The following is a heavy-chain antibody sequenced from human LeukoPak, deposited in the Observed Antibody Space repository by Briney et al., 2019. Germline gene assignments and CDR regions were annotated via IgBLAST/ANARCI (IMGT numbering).Heavy chain of an antibody. V-gene: IGHV4-59*01. CDR1: GGSISSYY. D-gene: IGHD3-10*01. Sequence: SETLSLTCTVSGGSISSYYWSWIRQPPGKGLEWIGYIYYSGSTNYNPSLKSRVTISVDTSKNQFSLKLSSVTAADTAVYYCARDYYGSGSYIPFDYWGQGTLVTVS. J-gene: IGHJ4*02. CDR2: IYYSGST. CDR3: ARDYYGSGSYIPFDY.